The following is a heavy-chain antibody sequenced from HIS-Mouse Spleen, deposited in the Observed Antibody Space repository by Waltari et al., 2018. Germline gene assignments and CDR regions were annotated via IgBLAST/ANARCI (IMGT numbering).Heavy chain of an antibody. Sequence: QLQLQESGPGLVKPSETLSLTCTVSGGSISNSSYHWGWIRQPPGKGLEWIGSIYYSGSTYYNPSLKSRVTISVDTSKNQFSLKLSSVTAADTAVYYCARVPGDYSGAFDIWGQGTMVTVSS. CDR1: GGSISNSSYH. D-gene: IGHD4-17*01. CDR3: ARVPGDYSGAFDI. V-gene: IGHV4-39*07. CDR2: IYYSGST. J-gene: IGHJ3*02.